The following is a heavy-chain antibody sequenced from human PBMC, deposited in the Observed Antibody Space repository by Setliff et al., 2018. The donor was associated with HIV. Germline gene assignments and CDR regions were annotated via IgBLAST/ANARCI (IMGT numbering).Heavy chain of an antibody. CDR2: ISHSGST. D-gene: IGHD3-9*01. Sequence: PSETLSLTCAVSGYSISSGYYWGWIRQPPGKGLEWIGGISHSGSTYYNPSLKSRVTISVDTSKNQFSLKLSSVTAADTAVYYCAREILTGYYRGYYFDYWGQGTLVTVSS. J-gene: IGHJ4*02. CDR3: AREILTGYYRGYYFDY. CDR1: GYSISSGYY. V-gene: IGHV4-38-2*02.